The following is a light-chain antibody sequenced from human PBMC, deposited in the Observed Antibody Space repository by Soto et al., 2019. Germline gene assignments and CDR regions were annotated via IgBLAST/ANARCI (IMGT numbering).Light chain of an antibody. V-gene: IGKV3-20*01. CDR1: QSVSSN. J-gene: IGKJ1*01. Sequence: EIVMTQSPATLSVSPGERATLSCRASQSVSSNLAWYQQIPGQAPRLLVFGASNRATGVPDRFSGSGSGADFTLTITGLEPEDFAVYYCHQYGTSPWTFGQGTNVEIK. CDR3: HQYGTSPWT. CDR2: GAS.